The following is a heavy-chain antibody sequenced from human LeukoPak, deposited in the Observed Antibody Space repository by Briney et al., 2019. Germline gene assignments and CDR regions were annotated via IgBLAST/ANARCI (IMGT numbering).Heavy chain of an antibody. Sequence: GGSLRLSCTASGFTFGDCTLSWFRQAPGKGLEWVGFIRSKAYGGTTEYAASVRGRFTISRDDSKSIAYLQMNSLKIEDTGVYYCTRVAYHYGSGSYFFPDYWGQGTLVTVSS. V-gene: IGHV3-49*03. CDR3: TRVAYHYGSGSYFFPDY. D-gene: IGHD3-10*01. J-gene: IGHJ4*02. CDR1: GFTFGDCT. CDR2: IRSKAYGGTT.